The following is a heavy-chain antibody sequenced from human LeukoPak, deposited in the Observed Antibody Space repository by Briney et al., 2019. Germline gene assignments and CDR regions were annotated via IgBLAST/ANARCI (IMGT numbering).Heavy chain of an antibody. Sequence: KPGGSLRLSCAASGFTFSDYYMSWIRQAPGKGLEWVSYISSSSSYTNYADSVKGRFTISRDNAKNSLYLQMNSLRAEDTAVYYCAGGNWNEAGDYYYYYYGMDVWGKGTTVTVSS. V-gene: IGHV3-11*06. D-gene: IGHD1-1*01. CDR3: AGGNWNEAGDYYYYYYGMDV. CDR1: GFTFSDYY. CDR2: ISSSSSYT. J-gene: IGHJ6*04.